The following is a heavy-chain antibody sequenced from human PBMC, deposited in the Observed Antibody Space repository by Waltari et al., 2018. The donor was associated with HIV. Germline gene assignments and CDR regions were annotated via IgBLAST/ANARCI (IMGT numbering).Heavy chain of an antibody. CDR1: GYTFTGYY. J-gene: IGHJ3*01. Sequence: QLQLVQSGTEVKKPGASVKVSCKASGYTFTGYYIYWGRQAPGQGLEWMGRINTKSGITDYAQKFQGRVTMTRDTSISTAYLEVSRLTSDDTAVYYCARLPTLIYSWNGVWGQGTLVIVSS. V-gene: IGHV1-2*06. CDR2: INTKSGIT. CDR3: ARLPTLIYSWNGV. D-gene: IGHD1-1*01.